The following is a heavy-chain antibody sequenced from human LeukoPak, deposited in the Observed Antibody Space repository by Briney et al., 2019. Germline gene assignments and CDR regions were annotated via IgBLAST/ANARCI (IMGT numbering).Heavy chain of an antibody. D-gene: IGHD6-19*01. V-gene: IGHV1-69*04. J-gene: IGHJ4*02. Sequence: ASVKVSCKASGGTFSSYAISWVRQAPGQGFEWMGRIIPILGIANYAQKFQGRVTITADKSTSTAYMELSSLRSEDTAVYYCARVGESSGWLSLSYWGQGTLVTVSS. CDR1: GGTFSSYA. CDR2: IIPILGIA. CDR3: ARVGESSGWLSLSY.